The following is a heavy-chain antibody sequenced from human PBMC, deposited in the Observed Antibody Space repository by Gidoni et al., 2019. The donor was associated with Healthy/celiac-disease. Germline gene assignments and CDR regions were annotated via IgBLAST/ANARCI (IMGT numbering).Heavy chain of an antibody. CDR1: GFTFSSYW. V-gene: IGHV3-74*01. Sequence: EVQLVESGGGLVQPGGSLRLSCAVSGFTFSSYWVHWVRQAPGGGLVWVARINDDGSGTNYADSVKGRFTISRDNAKNTLYLQMNSLRADDTAVYYCARGRAFYFDYWGQGTLVTVSS. CDR2: INDDGSGT. CDR3: ARGRAFYFDY. J-gene: IGHJ4*02.